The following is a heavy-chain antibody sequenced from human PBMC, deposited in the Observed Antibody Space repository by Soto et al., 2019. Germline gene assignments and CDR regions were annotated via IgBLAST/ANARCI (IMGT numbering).Heavy chain of an antibody. V-gene: IGHV3-74*01. J-gene: IGHJ5*02. CDR1: GFTFSGYW. D-gene: IGHD4-4*01. CDR2: INGDGTST. CDR3: ARDPRNLGLDP. Sequence: PGGSLRLFCAASGFTFSGYWMYWVRQTPGKGLVWVSRINGDGTSTGYADSVKGRFTISRDNAKNTLYLQMNSLGAEDTAVYYCARDPRNLGLDPWGLGTLVTVSS.